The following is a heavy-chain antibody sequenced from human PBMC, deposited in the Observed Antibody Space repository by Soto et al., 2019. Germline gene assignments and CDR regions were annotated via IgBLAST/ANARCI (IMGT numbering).Heavy chain of an antibody. CDR3: AKDSNKYSSSLRGRYFDY. CDR2: ISGGGSNT. Sequence: GGSLRLSCAASGFPFSSYVMSWVRQAPGKWLEWVSGISGGGSNTFYADSVKGRFTISRDNSKNTLLLQMNSLGAEDTAVYYCAKDSNKYSSSLRGRYFDYWXQGIGVTVSS. J-gene: IGHJ4*02. CDR1: GFPFSSYV. D-gene: IGHD4-4*01. V-gene: IGHV3-23*01.